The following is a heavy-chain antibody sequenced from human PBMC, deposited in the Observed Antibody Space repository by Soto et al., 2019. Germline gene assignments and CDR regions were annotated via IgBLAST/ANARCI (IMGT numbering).Heavy chain of an antibody. CDR3: AKVRGVNGVWSNFDY. Sequence: PGGSLRLSCAASGFTFSSYAMSWVRQAPGKGLEWVSAISGSGGSTYYADSVKGRFTISRDNSKNTLYLQMNSLRAEDTAVYYCAKVRGVNGVWSNFDYWGQGTLVTVSS. D-gene: IGHD2-8*01. CDR2: ISGSGGST. J-gene: IGHJ4*02. V-gene: IGHV3-23*01. CDR1: GFTFSSYA.